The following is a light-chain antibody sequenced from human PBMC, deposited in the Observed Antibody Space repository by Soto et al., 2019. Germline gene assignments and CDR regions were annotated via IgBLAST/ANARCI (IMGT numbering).Light chain of an antibody. CDR1: QSVNSNY. J-gene: IGKJ1*01. CDR2: GAS. CDR3: QQYVNSPGT. Sequence: EVVLTQSPDTLSLSPGERATLSCGASQSVNSNYLAWFQQKPGQAPKLLIYGASNRATDIPDRFSGSGSGTDFTLTISRLEPVDFAVYYCQQYVNSPGTFGQGTKVDSK. V-gene: IGKV3-20*01.